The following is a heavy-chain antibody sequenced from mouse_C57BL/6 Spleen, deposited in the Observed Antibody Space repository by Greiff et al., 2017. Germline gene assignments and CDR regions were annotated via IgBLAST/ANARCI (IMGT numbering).Heavy chain of an antibody. CDR2: IYPSDSET. CDR3: ARELGGAY. J-gene: IGHJ3*01. Sequence: QVQLQQPGAELVRPGSSVKLSCKASGYTFTSYWMDWVKQRPGQGLEWIGNIYPSDSETHYNQKFKDKATLTVDKSSSTAYMQLSSLTSEDSAVYYCARELGGAYRGQGNLGTGSA. V-gene: IGHV1-61*01. CDR1: GYTFTSYW. D-gene: IGHD4-1*01.